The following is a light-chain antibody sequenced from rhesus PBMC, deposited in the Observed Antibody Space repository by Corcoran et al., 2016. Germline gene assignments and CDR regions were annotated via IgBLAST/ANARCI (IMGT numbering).Light chain of an antibody. CDR3: QQCHTSPWT. CDR1: HAISPW. J-gene: IGKJ1*01. V-gene: IGKV1-21*01. Sequence: DIQMTQSPSSLSASVGDRVTITCRASHAISPWLAWYQQKPGKAPNLLIYKASSLQAGVPSRFSGSGSGTDFTLTITNLQPEDFATYFCQQCHTSPWTFGQGTKVEI. CDR2: KAS.